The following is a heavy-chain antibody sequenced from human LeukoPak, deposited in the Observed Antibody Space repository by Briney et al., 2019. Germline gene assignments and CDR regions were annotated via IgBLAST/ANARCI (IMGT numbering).Heavy chain of an antibody. D-gene: IGHD5-18*01. CDR2: ISAYNGNT. Sequence: GASVKVSCKASGYSFTSYGTSWVRQAPGQGLEWMGWISAYNGNTNYAQKLQDRVTMTTDTSTSTGYMELRSLTSDDTAVYYCARSRGGYSYGYGEDWGQGTLVTVSS. CDR3: ARSRGGYSYGYGED. CDR1: GYSFTSYG. J-gene: IGHJ4*02. V-gene: IGHV1-18*01.